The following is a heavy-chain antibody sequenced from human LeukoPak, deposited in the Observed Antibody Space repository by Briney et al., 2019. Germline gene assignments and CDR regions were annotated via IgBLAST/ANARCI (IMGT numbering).Heavy chain of an antibody. D-gene: IGHD3-10*01. J-gene: IGHJ4*02. CDR3: ARHLDYYGSGTYEF. CDR2: IYYSGST. Sequence: SETLSLTCTVSGGSLTRYHWSWIRQPPGKGLEWIAYIYYSGSTNYNPSLKSRVTISVDRSRNQFSLKLSPVTAADTAVYYCARHLDYYGSGTYEFWGQGTLVTVSS. CDR1: GGSLTRYH. V-gene: IGHV4-59*08.